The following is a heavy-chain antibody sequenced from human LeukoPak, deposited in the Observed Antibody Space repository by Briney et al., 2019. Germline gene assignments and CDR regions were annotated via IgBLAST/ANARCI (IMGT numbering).Heavy chain of an antibody. CDR1: GFTFSSYA. V-gene: IGHV3-23*01. J-gene: IGHJ4*02. CDR3: AKVASLCTSTSCVRGGFDY. D-gene: IGHD2-2*01. CDR2: LSGSGGNT. Sequence: GGSLRLSRTASGFTFSSYAMSWVRQAPGKGLEWVSALSGSGGNTYYADSVKGRFTISRDNSKNTLYLQMNSLRAEDTAKYYCAKVASLCTSTSCVRGGFDYWGQGTLVTVSS.